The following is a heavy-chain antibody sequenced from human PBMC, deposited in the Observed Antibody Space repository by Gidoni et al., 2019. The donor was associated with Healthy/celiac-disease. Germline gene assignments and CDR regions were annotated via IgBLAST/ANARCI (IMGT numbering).Heavy chain of an antibody. V-gene: IGHV3-23*04. CDR2: ISGSGGST. CDR1: GFPFSSYA. CDR3: AKEVYGDYEVAYNWFDP. D-gene: IGHD4-17*01. Sequence: EVQLVESGGGLVQPGGSLRLSCAASGFPFSSYAMSWVRQAPGKGLEWVSAISGSGGSTYYADSVKGRFTISRDNSKNTLYLQMNSLRAEDTAVYYCAKEVYGDYEVAYNWFDPWGQGTLVTVSS. J-gene: IGHJ5*02.